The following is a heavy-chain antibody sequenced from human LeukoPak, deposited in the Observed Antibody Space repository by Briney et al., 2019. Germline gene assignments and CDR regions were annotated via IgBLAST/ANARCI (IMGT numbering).Heavy chain of an antibody. V-gene: IGHV3-30-3*02. CDR3: AKPYSGTILTGWFDP. D-gene: IGHD3-9*01. CDR2: ISDDGYRK. Sequence: GSLRLSCAASGFTFSNYAIHWVRQAPGKGLEWVAIISDDGYRKYYADSVKGRFTISRDNSKNTLYLQMNSLRAEDTALYYCAKPYSGTILTGWFDPWGQGTLVTVSS. J-gene: IGHJ5*02. CDR1: GFTFSNYA.